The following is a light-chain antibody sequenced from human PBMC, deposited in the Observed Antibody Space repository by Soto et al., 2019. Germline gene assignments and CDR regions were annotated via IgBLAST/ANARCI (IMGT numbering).Light chain of an antibody. V-gene: IGLV1-44*01. Sequence: QAVVTQPPSASGTPGQRVTISCSGSSSNIESNAVSWYQQLPGTAPKLLIYSNNQRPSGVPDRFSGSKSGTSASLAISGLQSEDEADFYCAAWDDSLNGPVSGGGTKLTVL. CDR3: AAWDDSLNGPV. J-gene: IGLJ3*02. CDR2: SNN. CDR1: SSNIESNA.